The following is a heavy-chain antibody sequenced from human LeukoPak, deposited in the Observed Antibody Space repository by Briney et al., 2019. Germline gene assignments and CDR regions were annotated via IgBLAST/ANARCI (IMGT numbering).Heavy chain of an antibody. CDR2: INNDGSST. CDR3: VRESVAGDY. CDR1: GLTFRSYW. D-gene: IGHD6-19*01. V-gene: IGHV3-74*01. Sequence: GGSLRLSCAASGLTFRSYWMHWVRQLPGKGLVWVSHINNDGSSTRYADSVKGRFTISRDSAKNTLYLQMNSLRVEDTGIYYCVRESVAGDYWGQGTLVTVSS. J-gene: IGHJ4*02.